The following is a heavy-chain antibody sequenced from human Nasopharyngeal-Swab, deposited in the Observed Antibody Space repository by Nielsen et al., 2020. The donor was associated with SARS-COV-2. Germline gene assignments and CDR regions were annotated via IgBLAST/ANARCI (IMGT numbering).Heavy chain of an antibody. Sequence: ASVKVSCKASGYTFTSYAMHWVRQAPGQRLEWMGWINAGNGNTKYSQKFQGRVTITRDTSASTAYMELSSLRSEDTAVYYCARGVVAVAGPDFDYWGQGTPVTVSS. D-gene: IGHD6-19*01. CDR3: ARGVVAVAGPDFDY. CDR1: GYTFTSYA. CDR2: INAGNGNT. J-gene: IGHJ4*02. V-gene: IGHV1-3*01.